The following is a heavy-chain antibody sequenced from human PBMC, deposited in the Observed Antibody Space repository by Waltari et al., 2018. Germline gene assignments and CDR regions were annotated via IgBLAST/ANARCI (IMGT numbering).Heavy chain of an antibody. Sequence: QVQLVQSGAEVKKPGASVKVSCKASGYTFTSYAMHWVRKAPGQRLEWMGWINPGNGNTKYSQTFQVRVTITRDTPASTAYMDLNSLTAEDTAMYFCAKKPGDNGDYGDYVDYWGQGTLVTVSS. D-gene: IGHD4-17*01. CDR3: AKKPGDNGDYGDYVDY. CDR2: INPGNGNT. J-gene: IGHJ4*02. CDR1: GYTFTSYA. V-gene: IGHV1-3*01.